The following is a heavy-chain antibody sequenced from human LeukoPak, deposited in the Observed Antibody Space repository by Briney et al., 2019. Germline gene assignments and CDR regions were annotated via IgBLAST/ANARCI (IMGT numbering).Heavy chain of an antibody. D-gene: IGHD5-18*01. J-gene: IGHJ4*02. CDR1: GFTFSSYA. Sequence: GGSLRLSCAASGFTFSSYAMSWVREAPGKGLEWVSAISGSGGSTYYADSVKGRFTISRDNSKNTLYLQMNSLRAEDTAVYYCAKDTGYSYGYSDYWGQGTLVTVSS. V-gene: IGHV3-23*01. CDR2: ISGSGGST. CDR3: AKDTGYSYGYSDY.